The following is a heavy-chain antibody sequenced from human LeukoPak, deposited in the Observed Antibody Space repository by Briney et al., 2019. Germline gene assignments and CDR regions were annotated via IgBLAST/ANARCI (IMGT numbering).Heavy chain of an antibody. V-gene: IGHV1-3*01. CDR2: INAGNDNT. CDR1: GYTFASYG. D-gene: IGHD3-10*01. CDR3: ARANYGSGTRWLDP. J-gene: IGHJ5*02. Sequence: ASVKVSCKASGYTFASYGIHWVRQAPGQRLEWMGWINAGNDNTKYSQRFQGRVTITRDTSANTVYMELCGLRSEDTAVYYCARANYGSGTRWLDPWGQGTLVIVSS.